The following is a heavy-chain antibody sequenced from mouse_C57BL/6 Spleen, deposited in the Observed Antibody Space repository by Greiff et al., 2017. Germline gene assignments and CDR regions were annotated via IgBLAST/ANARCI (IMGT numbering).Heavy chain of an antibody. CDR3: ARDQEITTGYYYAMDY. CDR1: GYSITSGYY. J-gene: IGHJ4*01. Sequence: EVQRVESGPGLVKPSQSLSLTCSVTGYSITSGYYWNWIRQFPGNKLEWMGYISYDGSNNYNPSLKNRISITRDPSKNQFFLKLNSVTTEDTATYYCARDQEITTGYYYAMDYWGQGTSVTVSS. V-gene: IGHV3-6*01. CDR2: ISYDGSN. D-gene: IGHD2-4*01.